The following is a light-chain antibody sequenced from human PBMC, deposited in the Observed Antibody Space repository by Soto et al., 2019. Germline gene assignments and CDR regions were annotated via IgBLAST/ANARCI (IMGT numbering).Light chain of an antibody. CDR1: SSDVGGYKY. J-gene: IGLJ1*01. Sequence: LTQPRSVAWSPGQSVTFSFTGTSSDVGGYKYLSLYQQHPGKAPKLMGYDVNKRPSGGPDRFSCFKSGNTASLNISWLQADDEADYYCYSYAGSYTNVFGSGTKVTVL. CDR3: YSYAGSYTNV. CDR2: DVN. V-gene: IGLV2-11*01.